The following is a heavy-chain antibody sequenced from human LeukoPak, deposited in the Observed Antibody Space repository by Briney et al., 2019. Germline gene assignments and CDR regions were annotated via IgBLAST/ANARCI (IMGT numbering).Heavy chain of an antibody. Sequence: GGSLRLSCIASGFTFGDYAMSWVRQAPGKGLEWVGFIRSKAYGGTTEYAASVKGRFTISRDDSKSIAYLQMNSLKTEDTAVYYCTRFVGSSTSLIDYWGQGTLVTVSS. CDR2: IRSKAYGGTT. D-gene: IGHD2-2*01. CDR1: GFTFGDYA. V-gene: IGHV3-49*04. CDR3: TRFVGSSTSLIDY. J-gene: IGHJ4*02.